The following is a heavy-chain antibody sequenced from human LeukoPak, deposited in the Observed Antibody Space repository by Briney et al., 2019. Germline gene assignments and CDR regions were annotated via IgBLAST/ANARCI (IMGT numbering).Heavy chain of an antibody. Sequence: GGSLRLSCAASGFTLSDYYMSWIRQAPGKGLEWVSYISSSGSTIYYADSVKGRFTISRDNAKNSLYLQMNSLRAEDTAVYYCARDLGWFGELFHPRGDYWGQGTLVTVSS. CDR3: ARDLGWFGELFHPRGDY. V-gene: IGHV3-11*01. CDR1: GFTLSDYY. J-gene: IGHJ4*02. CDR2: ISSSGSTI. D-gene: IGHD3-10*01.